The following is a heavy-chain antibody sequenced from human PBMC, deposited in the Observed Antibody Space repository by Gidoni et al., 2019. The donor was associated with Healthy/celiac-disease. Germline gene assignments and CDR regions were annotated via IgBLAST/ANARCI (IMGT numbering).Heavy chain of an antibody. CDR1: VGSISSGGYS. D-gene: IGHD3-9*01. Sequence: QVQLQESGPGLVKPSQTLSLTCTVPVGSISSGGYSWSWIRQHPGKGLEWIGYIYYSGSTYYNPSLKSRVTISVDTSKNQFSLKLSSVTAADTAVYYCARDPMTGFDYWGQGTLVTVSS. CDR3: ARDPMTGFDY. J-gene: IGHJ4*02. V-gene: IGHV4-31*03. CDR2: IYYSGST.